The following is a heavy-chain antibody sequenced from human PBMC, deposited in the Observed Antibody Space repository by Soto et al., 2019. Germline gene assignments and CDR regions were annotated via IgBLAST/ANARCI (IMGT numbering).Heavy chain of an antibody. V-gene: IGHV4-59*08. D-gene: IGHD4-17*01. CDR3: ARRYGGAFDI. CDR1: GGSISSYY. J-gene: IGHJ3*02. Sequence: QVQLQESGPGLVKPSETLSLTCTVSGGSISSYYWSWIRQPPGKGLEWIGYIYYSGGTNYNPSLKSRVTISVDTSNNQFSLRLSSVTAADTAVYYCARRYGGAFDIWGQGTMVTVSS. CDR2: IYYSGGT.